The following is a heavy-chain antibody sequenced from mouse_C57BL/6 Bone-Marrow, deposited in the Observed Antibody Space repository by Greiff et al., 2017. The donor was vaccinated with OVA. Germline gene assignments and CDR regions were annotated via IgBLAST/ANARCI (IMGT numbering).Heavy chain of an antibody. CDR2: IYPGGGYT. CDR3: AGWCWDFYWYLDV. V-gene: IGHV1-63*01. J-gene: IGHJ1*03. Sequence: VQLQQSGAELVRPGTSVKMSCKASGYTFTNYWIGWAKQRPGHGLEWIGDIYPGGGYTNYNEKFKGKATLTADKSSSTAYMQFSSLTSEDSAIYYCAGWCWDFYWYLDVGGTGTTVTVSA. CDR1: GYTFTNYW. D-gene: IGHD4-1*01.